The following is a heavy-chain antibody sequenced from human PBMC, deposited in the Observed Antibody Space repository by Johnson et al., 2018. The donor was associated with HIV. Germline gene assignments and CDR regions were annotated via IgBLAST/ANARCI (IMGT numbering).Heavy chain of an antibody. V-gene: IGHV3-20*04. CDR2: INWNGGST. D-gene: IGHD3-10*01. CDR3: ARDRGGAARDAFDI. J-gene: IGHJ3*02. CDR1: GFTFDDYG. Sequence: VQLVESGGGLVQPGRSLRLSCVASGFTFDDYGMSWVRQAPGKGLEWVSGINWNGGSTGYADSVKGRFTISRDNAKNSLYLQMNSLRAEDTAWYYCARDRGGAARDAFDIWGQGTMVTVSS.